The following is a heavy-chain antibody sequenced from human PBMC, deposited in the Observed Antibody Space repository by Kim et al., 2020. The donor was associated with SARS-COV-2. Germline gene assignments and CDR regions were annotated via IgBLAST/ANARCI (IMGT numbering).Heavy chain of an antibody. CDR2: IWYDGSNQ. J-gene: IGHJ6*02. CDR3: ARLTWIQLWLPYGMDV. Sequence: GGSLRLSCAASGFTFSTYGMHWVRQAPGKGLEWVAVIWYDGSNQYYADSVKGRFTISRDNSKNTLYLQMNSLRAEDTAVYYCARLTWIQLWLPYGMDVWGQGTTVTVPS. D-gene: IGHD5-18*01. CDR1: GFTFSTYG. V-gene: IGHV3-33*01.